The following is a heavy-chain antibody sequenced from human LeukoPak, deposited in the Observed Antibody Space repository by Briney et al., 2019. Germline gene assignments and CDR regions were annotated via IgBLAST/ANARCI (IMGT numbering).Heavy chain of an antibody. J-gene: IGHJ4*02. Sequence: SETLSLTCTVSGGSISSYYWSWIRQPPGKGLEWIGYIFYSGSTNYNPSLKSRVTISVDTSKNQFSLKLSSVTAADTAVYYCARGGNIAAAGTAHFDYWGQGTLVTVSS. CDR2: IFYSGST. D-gene: IGHD6-13*01. V-gene: IGHV4-59*12. CDR3: ARGGNIAAAGTAHFDY. CDR1: GGSISSYY.